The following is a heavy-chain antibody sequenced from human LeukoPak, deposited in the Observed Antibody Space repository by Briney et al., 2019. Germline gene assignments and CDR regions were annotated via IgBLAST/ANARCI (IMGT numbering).Heavy chain of an antibody. D-gene: IGHD2-15*01. J-gene: IGHJ4*02. V-gene: IGHV3-53*01. CDR1: GFSVSSNH. CDR3: ARDHVVASGAVAY. Sequence: GGSLRLSCAASGFSVSSNHMSWVRQTPGRGLEWVSHLYRNGNANYADSVRGRFTISRDSSKNTLHLQMDSLTIEDSALYYCARDHVVASGAVAYWGQGTLVTVSS. CDR2: LYRNGNA.